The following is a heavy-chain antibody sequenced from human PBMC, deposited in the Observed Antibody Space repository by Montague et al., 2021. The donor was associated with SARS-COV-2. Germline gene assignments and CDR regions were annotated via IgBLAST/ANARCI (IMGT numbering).Heavy chain of an antibody. CDR2: IWYDESNK. CDR1: GFTFSSYG. J-gene: IGHJ6*02. CDR3: ARILSYYYGMDV. V-gene: IGHV3-33*01. D-gene: IGHD2-15*01. Sequence: SLRLSCAASGFTFSSYGMHWVRQAPGKGLEWVAVIWYDESNKYYADSVKGRFTISRDNSKNTLYLQMNSLRAEDTAVYYCARILSYYYGMDVWGQGTTVTVSS.